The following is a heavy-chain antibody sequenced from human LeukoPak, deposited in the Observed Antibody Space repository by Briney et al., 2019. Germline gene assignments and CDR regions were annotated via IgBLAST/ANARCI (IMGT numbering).Heavy chain of an antibody. D-gene: IGHD1-26*01. Sequence: PGGSLRLSCAASGFIVSSNDMSWVRQTPGKGLEWVSVIYSDGSTYYADSVQVRFTISRDNSKNTLYLQMNSLRAEDTAVYYCAKQEGVPTTPWFDPWGQGTLVTVSS. V-gene: IGHV3-66*01. CDR3: AKQEGVPTTPWFDP. CDR2: IYSDGST. J-gene: IGHJ5*02. CDR1: GFIVSSND.